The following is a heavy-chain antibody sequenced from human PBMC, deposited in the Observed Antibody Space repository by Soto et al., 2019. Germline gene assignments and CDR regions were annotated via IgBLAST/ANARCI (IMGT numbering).Heavy chain of an antibody. D-gene: IGHD3-10*01. Sequence: QVQLQQSGPGLVKPSQTLSLTCAISGDSVSSNTVAWNWVRQSPSRGLEWLGRTYYRSKWYSHYAVSVRSRIMINSDTSKHQFSLQLKSVTPEDTAVYFCVRVGVAAGSGYYYYHAMDVWGQGTTVTVSS. CDR2: TYYRSKWYS. J-gene: IGHJ6*02. CDR3: VRVGVAAGSGYYYYHAMDV. CDR1: GDSVSSNTVA. V-gene: IGHV6-1*01.